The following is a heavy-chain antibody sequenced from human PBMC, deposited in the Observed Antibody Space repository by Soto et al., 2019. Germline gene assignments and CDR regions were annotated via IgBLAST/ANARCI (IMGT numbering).Heavy chain of an antibody. J-gene: IGHJ6*02. CDR2: MFYRGSI. CDR1: GVSISSYY. D-gene: IGHD6-6*01. V-gene: IGHV4-59*01. CDR3: ATGGSSSPYGMDV. Sequence: SSETLSLTCTVSGVSISSYYWSWIRQPPGKGLEWIGYMFYRGSINYNPSLTSRVTISVDTSKNQFSLKMTSVTAADTAVYYCATGGSSSPYGMDVWGQGTTVTVSS.